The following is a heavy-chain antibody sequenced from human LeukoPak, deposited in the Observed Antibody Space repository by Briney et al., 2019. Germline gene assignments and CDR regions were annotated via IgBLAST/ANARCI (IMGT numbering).Heavy chain of an antibody. J-gene: IGHJ5*02. CDR3: AKVNLAAADTGWFDP. CDR2: ISGSGGST. CDR1: GFTFIRYA. D-gene: IGHD6-13*01. Sequence: PGGSLRLSCPASGFTFIRYAMNWGRQAPGKGLEWVSAISGSGGSTYYADSVKGRFTISRDNSKNTLYLQMNSLRAEDTAVYYCAKVNLAAADTGWFDPWGQGTLVTVSS. V-gene: IGHV3-23*01.